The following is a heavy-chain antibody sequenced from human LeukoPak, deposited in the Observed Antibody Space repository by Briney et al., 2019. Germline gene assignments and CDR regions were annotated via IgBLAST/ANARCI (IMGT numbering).Heavy chain of an antibody. V-gene: IGHV3-23*01. Sequence: GGSLRLSCAASGFTFSSYAMSWVRQAPGKGLEWVSAISGSGGSTYYADSVKGRFTISRDNSKNTLNLQMNSLRAEDTAVYYCARATSIRYFDWPDAFDIWGQGTMVTVSS. CDR1: GFTFSSYA. D-gene: IGHD3-9*01. CDR3: ARATSIRYFDWPDAFDI. J-gene: IGHJ3*02. CDR2: ISGSGGST.